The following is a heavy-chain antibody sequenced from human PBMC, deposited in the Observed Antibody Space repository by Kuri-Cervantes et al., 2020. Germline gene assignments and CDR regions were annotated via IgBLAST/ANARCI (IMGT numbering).Heavy chain of an antibody. V-gene: IGHV4-38-2*01. CDR2: IYHSGST. CDR3: ARVRKITFGGVIVIDRDAFDI. CDR1: GYSISSGYY. D-gene: IGHD3-16*02. Sequence: GSLRLFCAVSGYSISSGYYWGWIRQPPGKGLEWIGSIYHSGSTYYNPSLKSRVTISVDTSKNQFSLKPSSVTAADTSVYYCARVRKITFGGVIVIDRDAFDIWGQGTMVTVSS. J-gene: IGHJ3*02.